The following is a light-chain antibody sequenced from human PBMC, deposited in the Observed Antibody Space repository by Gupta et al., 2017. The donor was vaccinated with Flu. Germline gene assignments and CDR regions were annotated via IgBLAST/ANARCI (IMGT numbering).Light chain of an antibody. CDR1: QGIASN. V-gene: IGKV3-15*01. CDR2: GAS. CDR3: QQYHNWPPT. Sequence: GASAALSCRASQGIASNLAWYQKKLGQAPRLLIYGASTRLPDIPARFSASGSGTEFTLTISSLQSEDFAVYYCQQYHNWPPTFGGGTKVEIK. J-gene: IGKJ4*01.